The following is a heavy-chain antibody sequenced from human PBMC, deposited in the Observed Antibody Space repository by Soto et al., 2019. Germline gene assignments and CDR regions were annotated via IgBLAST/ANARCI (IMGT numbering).Heavy chain of an antibody. CDR2: ISTTGGST. CDR3: AKDRLAGNFDY. Sequence: GGSLRLSCAASGFTFNNYAMNWVRQAPGKGLEWVATISTTGGSTYYADSVKGRFTISRDNSKNTLYLQMNGLRVEDTAVYYCAKDRLAGNFDYWGQGTQVTVSS. J-gene: IGHJ4*02. V-gene: IGHV3-23*01. CDR1: GFTFNNYA.